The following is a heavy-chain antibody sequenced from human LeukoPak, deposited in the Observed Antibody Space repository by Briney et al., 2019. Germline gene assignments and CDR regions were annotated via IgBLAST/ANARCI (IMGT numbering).Heavy chain of an antibody. Sequence: GGSLRLSCAASGFTFSSHSMHWVRQAPGKGLEWVAVISYDGSNKYYADSVKGRFTISRDNSKNTLYLQMNSLRAEDTAVYYCARETPSSCSWYIDYWGQGTLVTVSS. CDR2: ISYDGSNK. D-gene: IGHD6-13*01. CDR3: ARETPSSCSWYIDY. J-gene: IGHJ4*02. V-gene: IGHV3-30-3*01. CDR1: GFTFSSHS.